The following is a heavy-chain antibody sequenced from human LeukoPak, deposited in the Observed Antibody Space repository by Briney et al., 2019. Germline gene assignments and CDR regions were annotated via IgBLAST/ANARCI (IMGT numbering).Heavy chain of an antibody. J-gene: IGHJ4*02. CDR2: IYPGDSDT. CDR1: EYTFTNYW. CDR3: ARREMYTSGWDFDY. D-gene: IGHD6-19*01. V-gene: IGHV5-51*01. Sequence: GESLKISCKGSEYTFTNYWIGWVRQMPGKGLEWMGIIYPGDSDTRYSPSFQGQVTISADKSISTAYLQWSSLKASDTAMYYCARREMYTSGWDFDYWGQGTLVTVSS.